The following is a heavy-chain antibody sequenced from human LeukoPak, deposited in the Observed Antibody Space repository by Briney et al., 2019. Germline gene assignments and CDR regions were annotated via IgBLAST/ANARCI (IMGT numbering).Heavy chain of an antibody. CDR3: ARVLGGYSYVYGPDFDY. CDR1: GFTFSSYW. Sequence: GGSLRLSCAASGFTFSSYWMSWVRQAPAKGLEWVANINQDGSEKYYVDSVKGRFTISRDNAKNSLYLQMNSLRAEATDVYYCARVLGGYSYVYGPDFDYWGQGTLVTVSS. CDR2: INQDGSEK. D-gene: IGHD2-21*01. V-gene: IGHV3-7*01. J-gene: IGHJ4*02.